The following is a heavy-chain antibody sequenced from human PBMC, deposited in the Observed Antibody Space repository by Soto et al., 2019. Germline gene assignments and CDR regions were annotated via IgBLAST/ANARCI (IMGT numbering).Heavy chain of an antibody. D-gene: IGHD6-19*01. V-gene: IGHV3-15*01. CDR2: ISSKTDGGTT. Sequence: GGSLRLSCAASGFTFSNAWMSWVRQAPGKGLEWVCCISSKTDGGTTDYAAPVKGRFTISRDDTKNSLYLQMHRLETKAAAVYYCTTVERGVAGTTDAFDIWGQGTMVTVSS. J-gene: IGHJ3*02. CDR3: TTVERGVAGTTDAFDI. CDR1: GFTFSNAW.